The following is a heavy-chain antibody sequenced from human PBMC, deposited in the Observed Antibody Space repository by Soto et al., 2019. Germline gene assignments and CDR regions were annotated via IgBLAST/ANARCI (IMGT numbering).Heavy chain of an antibody. D-gene: IGHD3-22*01. CDR1: GYTFTSYA. CDR2: INPGNGNT. CDR3: ARRSGYYLIDDY. J-gene: IGHJ4*02. Sequence: QVQLVQSGAEEKKPGASVKVSCKASGYTFTSYAMHWVRQAPGQRREWMGWINPGNGNTKYSQKFQARVTITRDTSASTGYMERSRLRSEATAVYYCARRSGYYLIDDYWGQGTLVTVSS. V-gene: IGHV1-3*05.